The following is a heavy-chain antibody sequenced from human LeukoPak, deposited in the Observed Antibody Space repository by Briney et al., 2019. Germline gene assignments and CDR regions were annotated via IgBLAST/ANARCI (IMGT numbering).Heavy chain of an antibody. Sequence: EASVKVSCKASGYTFTSYGISWVRQAPGQGLEWMGWISAYNGNTNYAQKLLGRVTMTTDTSTSTAYMELRSLRSDDTAVYYCARETMGATVDPWGQGTLVTVSS. D-gene: IGHD1-26*01. J-gene: IGHJ5*02. CDR2: ISAYNGNT. V-gene: IGHV1-18*01. CDR1: GYTFTSYG. CDR3: ARETMGATVDP.